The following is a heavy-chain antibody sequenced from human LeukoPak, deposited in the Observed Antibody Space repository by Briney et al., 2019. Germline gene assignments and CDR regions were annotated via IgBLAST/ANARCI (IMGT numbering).Heavy chain of an antibody. J-gene: IGHJ5*02. CDR3: ARDEGGNNYFDP. Sequence: SETLSLTCTVSGGSISSSGYYWSWNRQHPGKGLEWIGYIYYSGSTYYNPSLKSRLTISVDTSKNQFSLNLSSVTAADTAVYYCARDEGGNNYFDPWGQGTLVTVSS. D-gene: IGHD1-26*01. CDR2: IYYSGST. V-gene: IGHV4-31*03. CDR1: GGSISSSGYY.